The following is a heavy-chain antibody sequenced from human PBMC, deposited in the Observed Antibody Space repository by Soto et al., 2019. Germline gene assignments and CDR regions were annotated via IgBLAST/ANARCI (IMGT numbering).Heavy chain of an antibody. CDR1: GGSFSGYS. CDR3: ARDKITGLFDY. J-gene: IGHJ4*02. Sequence: SETQSLTCAVYGGSFSGYSWTWIRQPPGTGLEWIGEINHSGSTNYNPSLKSRVTISVDTSKNQFSLKLTSVTAADTAVYYCARDKITGLFDYWGQGTLVTVS. CDR2: INHSGST. D-gene: IGHD2-8*02. V-gene: IGHV4-34*01.